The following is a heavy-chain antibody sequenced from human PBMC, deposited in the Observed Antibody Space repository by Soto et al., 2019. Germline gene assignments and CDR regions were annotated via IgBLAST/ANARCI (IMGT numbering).Heavy chain of an antibody. CDR3: ARIAASGLGWDV. D-gene: IGHD6-13*01. CDR1: GFTFSSYW. V-gene: IGHV3-7*01. Sequence: EVQLVESGGGLVQPGGSLRLSCVDSGFTFSSYWMSWVRQAPVKWLEWVGNIKQDGSEENYVDSVKGRFTNSRDNAKKSMYLQLNILRVEDTAVYYCARIAASGLGWDVWGQGTTVVVSS. CDR2: IKQDGSEE. J-gene: IGHJ6*02.